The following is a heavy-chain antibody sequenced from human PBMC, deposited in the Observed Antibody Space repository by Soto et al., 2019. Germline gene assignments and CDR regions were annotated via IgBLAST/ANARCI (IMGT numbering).Heavy chain of an antibody. CDR3: ARDPRHCSGGSCYFDLYHYGLDV. CDR2: ISYDGRDK. CDR1: AFTFGDYG. Sequence: QEHLVESGGGVVQPGRSLRLSCAASAFTFGDYGMHWVRQAPGKGLEWVGVISYDGRDKYYADSMKGRVSISRDNSHNTLYLQMDSLRIEDTAVYYCARDPRHCSGGSCYFDLYHYGLDVCGQGTTVTV. J-gene: IGHJ6*02. D-gene: IGHD2-15*01. V-gene: IGHV3-30*03.